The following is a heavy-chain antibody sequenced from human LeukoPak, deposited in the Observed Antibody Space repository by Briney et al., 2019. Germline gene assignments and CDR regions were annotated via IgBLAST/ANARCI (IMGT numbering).Heavy chain of an antibody. V-gene: IGHV4-34*01. J-gene: IGHJ4*02. CDR1: RGSVSGYY. CDR2: ISHSGRS. CDR3: ARGFDGLTGYYPPDY. Sequence: PSETLSLTCAVYRGSVSGYYWSWIRQSPGKGLEWIGEISHSGRSKNNPSLKSRVTISEDMSKKQFSLKLNSVTAADTAVYYCARGFDGLTGYYPPDYWSQGTLVTVSS. D-gene: IGHD3-9*01.